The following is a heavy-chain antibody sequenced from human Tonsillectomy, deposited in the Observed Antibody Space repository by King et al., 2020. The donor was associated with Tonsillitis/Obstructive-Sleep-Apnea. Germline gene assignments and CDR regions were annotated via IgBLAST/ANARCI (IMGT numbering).Heavy chain of an antibody. D-gene: IGHD4-17*01. CDR2: INDSGGT. CDR3: ARVRGDNGGIWYFDL. Sequence: VQLPQWGAGLLKPSETLSLTCAVYGGSFSDYYWSWIRQPPGKGLEWIGEINDSGGTSYNPSLKSRVTISLDTPQNQISLNLTSVTVADTAVYYCARVRGDNGGIWYFDLWGRGTLVTVSS. V-gene: IGHV4-34*01. J-gene: IGHJ2*01. CDR1: GGSFSDYY.